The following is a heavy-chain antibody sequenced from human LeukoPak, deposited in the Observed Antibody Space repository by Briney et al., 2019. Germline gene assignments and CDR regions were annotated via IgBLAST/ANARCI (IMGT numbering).Heavy chain of an antibody. V-gene: IGHV1-69*05. CDR3: ARSDCDFWSGYYGWFDP. D-gene: IGHD3-3*01. CDR1: GGTFSSYA. CDR2: IIPIFGTA. Sequence: GASVKVSCKASGGTFSSYAISWVRQAPGQGLEWMGGIIPIFGTANYAQKFQGRVTITTDESTSTAYMELSSLRSEDTAVYYCARSDCDFWSGYYGWFDPWGQGTLVTVSS. J-gene: IGHJ5*02.